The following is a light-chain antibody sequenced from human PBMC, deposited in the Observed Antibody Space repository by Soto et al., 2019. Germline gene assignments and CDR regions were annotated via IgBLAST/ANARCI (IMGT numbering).Light chain of an antibody. CDR1: QSVSSN. CDR3: QQYNNWPWT. V-gene: IGKV3-15*01. CDR2: GAS. J-gene: IGKJ1*01. Sequence: EIVMTQSPATLSVSPGERATLSCRASQSVSSNLACYQQKPGQAPRLLIYGASTRATGIPARFSGSGSGTEFTLTISSLQSEDFAVYNCQQYNNWPWTFGQGTKVEIK.